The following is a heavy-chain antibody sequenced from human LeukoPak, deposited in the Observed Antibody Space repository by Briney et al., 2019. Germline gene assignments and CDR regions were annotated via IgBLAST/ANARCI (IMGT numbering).Heavy chain of an antibody. V-gene: IGHV3-30*02. D-gene: IGHD6-13*01. CDR1: GFTFSSFG. Sequence: GGSLRLSCAASGFTFSSFGMHWVRQAPGKGLEWVAFIRYDGSNEYYADSVRGRFTISRDNSKNTLYLQMNSLRAEDTAIYYCAKDGRQQLVLVRLDYWGQGTLVTVSS. J-gene: IGHJ4*02. CDR3: AKDGRQQLVLVRLDY. CDR2: IRYDGSNE.